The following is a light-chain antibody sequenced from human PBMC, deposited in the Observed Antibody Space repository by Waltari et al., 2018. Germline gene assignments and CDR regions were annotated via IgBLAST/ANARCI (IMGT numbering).Light chain of an antibody. CDR2: EVS. V-gene: IGLV2-8*01. Sequence: QSALTQPPSASGSPGQSVTISCTGTSSDVGGYNFVSWYQQHLGKAPKLMIYEVSKRLSGVPDRFSGSKSGNTASLTVSGLQAEDEAEYYCSSYAGSNNWVFGGGTKLTVL. CDR3: SSYAGSNNWV. CDR1: SSDVGGYNF. J-gene: IGLJ3*02.